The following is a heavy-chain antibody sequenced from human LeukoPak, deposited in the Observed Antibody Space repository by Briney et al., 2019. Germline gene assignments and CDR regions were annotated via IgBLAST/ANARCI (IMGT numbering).Heavy chain of an antibody. CDR1: GDSISSNYY. V-gene: IGHV4-39*07. CDR2: VYYSAST. CDR3: ARDIHCSSTSCYGSWFDP. D-gene: IGHD2-2*01. Sequence: SETLSLTCTVSGDSISSNYYWAWIRQPPGKGLQWIGSVYYSASTYYNPSLESRVTISVDTSKNHFSLKLSSVTAADTAVYYCARDIHCSSTSCYGSWFDPWGQGTLVTVSS. J-gene: IGHJ5*02.